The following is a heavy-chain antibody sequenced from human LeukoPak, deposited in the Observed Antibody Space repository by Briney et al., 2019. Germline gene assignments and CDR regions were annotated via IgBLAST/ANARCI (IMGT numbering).Heavy chain of an antibody. D-gene: IGHD2-21*02. V-gene: IGHV3-23*01. CDR1: GFTFSSYG. Sequence: GGSLRLSCAASGFTFSSYGMGWVRQAPGKGLEWVSAISGSGGSTYYADSVKGRFTISRDNSKNTLYLQMNSLRAEDTAVYYCALGEHIVVVTATFDYWGQGTLVTVSS. J-gene: IGHJ4*02. CDR2: ISGSGGST. CDR3: ALGEHIVVVTATFDY.